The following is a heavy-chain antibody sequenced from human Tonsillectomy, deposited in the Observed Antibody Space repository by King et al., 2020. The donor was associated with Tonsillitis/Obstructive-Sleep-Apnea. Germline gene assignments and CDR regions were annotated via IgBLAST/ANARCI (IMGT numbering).Heavy chain of an antibody. CDR2: IIPILGTA. V-gene: IGHV1-69*12. D-gene: IGHD2-15*01. CDR1: GGTFSSYA. Sequence: QLVQSGAEVKKPGSSVKVSCKASGGTFSSYAISWVRQAPGQGLEWMGGIIPILGTATYAQKFQGRVTITADESTSTAYMELSSLRSEDPAVYYCARGLDCSGGSCYSFDIWGQGTMVTVSS. CDR3: ARGLDCSGGSCYSFDI. J-gene: IGHJ3*02.